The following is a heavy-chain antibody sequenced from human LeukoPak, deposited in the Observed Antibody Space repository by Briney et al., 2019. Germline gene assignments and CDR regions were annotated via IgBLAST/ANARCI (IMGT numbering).Heavy chain of an antibody. J-gene: IGHJ4*02. CDR3: ASGALFYDFLTCPWY. CDR2: ISADNGNT. CDR1: GYTFTSYG. D-gene: IGHD3-9*01. V-gene: IGHV1-18*01. Sequence: ASVKVSCKASGYTFTSYGISWVRQAPGQGLEWMGWISADNGNTNYAHKLQGRVTITTDTSTSTAYMELRSLRSDDTAVYYCASGALFYDFLTCPWYWGQGTLVTVSS.